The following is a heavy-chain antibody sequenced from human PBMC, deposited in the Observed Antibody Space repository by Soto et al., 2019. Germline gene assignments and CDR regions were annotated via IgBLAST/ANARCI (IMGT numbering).Heavy chain of an antibody. Sequence: ESGGGVVQPGRSLRLSCAASGFNFGTYALHWVRQAPGKGLQWVAVIASDGTTKYNTDPVRGRITISRDNSNSTLFLQMNSLRPEDTAVYFCARSARVVTRDAFDIWGQGTLVTVS. CDR2: IASDGTTK. J-gene: IGHJ3*02. V-gene: IGHV3-30-3*01. CDR1: GFNFGTYA. CDR3: ARSARVVTRDAFDI. D-gene: IGHD2-21*02.